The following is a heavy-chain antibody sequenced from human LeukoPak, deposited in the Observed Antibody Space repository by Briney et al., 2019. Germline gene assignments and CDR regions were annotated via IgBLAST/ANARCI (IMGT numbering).Heavy chain of an antibody. CDR2: INNYGDST. J-gene: IGHJ4*02. CDR3: ASGLPIDCSGGSCSGY. D-gene: IGHD2-15*01. V-gene: IGHV3-64D*06. Sequence: GGSLRLSCSASGFTFSSYPMHWVRQAPGKGLEYVSAINNYGDSTYYADSVKGRFTISRDNSKNTLYLQMSSLRAEDTAVYYCASGLPIDCSGGSCSGYWGQGTLVTVSS. CDR1: GFTFSSYP.